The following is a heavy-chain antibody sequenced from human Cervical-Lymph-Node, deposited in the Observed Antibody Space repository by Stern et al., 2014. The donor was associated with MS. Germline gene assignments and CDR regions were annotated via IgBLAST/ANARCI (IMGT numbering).Heavy chain of an antibody. D-gene: IGHD6-25*01. CDR3: VRGGAVAY. Sequence: QMQLVQSGGSLVKPGGSLRLSCAASGFTFSEFYMGWIRQPPGKGLQWVAYISSSGRTIYYEDSVKGRFTISRANAKNSVFLQMNSLRAEDTAVYYCVRGGAVAYWGPGTLVTVSS. V-gene: IGHV3-11*01. CDR1: GFTFSEFY. CDR2: ISSSGRTI. J-gene: IGHJ4*02.